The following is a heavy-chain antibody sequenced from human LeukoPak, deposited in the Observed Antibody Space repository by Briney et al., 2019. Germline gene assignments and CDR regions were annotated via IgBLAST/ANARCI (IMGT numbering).Heavy chain of an antibody. CDR2: IRTSSSAI. V-gene: IGHV3-48*01. CDR3: ARGGPTGALDY. Sequence: GGSLRLSCAASGFTFSSYGMNWVRQAPGKGLEWVSYIRTSSSAIYYADSVKGRFTISRDNAKNSLYLQMNSLRAEDTALYYCARGGPTGALDYWGQGTLVTVSS. CDR1: GFTFSSYG. J-gene: IGHJ4*02. D-gene: IGHD7-27*01.